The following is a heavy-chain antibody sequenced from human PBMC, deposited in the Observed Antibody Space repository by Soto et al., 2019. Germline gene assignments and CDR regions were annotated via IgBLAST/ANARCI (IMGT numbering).Heavy chain of an antibody. V-gene: IGHV1-18*01. Sequence: QVQLVQSGAEVKKPGASVKVSCKASGYTFSSHGISWVRQAPGQGLEWMGWISAYNANTNYAQKLQGRVTMTTDTSTSTAYMEVRSLRSDDTAVYFCAREVALVTPFDYWGQGTLVTVSS. D-gene: IGHD4-4*01. J-gene: IGHJ4*02. CDR1: GYTFSSHG. CDR2: ISAYNANT. CDR3: AREVALVTPFDY.